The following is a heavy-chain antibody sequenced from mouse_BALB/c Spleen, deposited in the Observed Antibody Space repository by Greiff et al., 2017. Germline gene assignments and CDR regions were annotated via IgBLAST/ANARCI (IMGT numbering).Heavy chain of an antibody. D-gene: IGHD4-1*01. J-gene: IGHJ4*01. CDR2: IDPSDSYT. Sequence: QVQLKQPGAELVKPGASVKLSCKASGYTFTSYWMHWVKQRPGQGLEWIGEIDPSDSYTNYNQKFKGKATLTVDKSSSTAYMQLSSLTSEDSAVYYCVNWDGAMDYWGQGTSVTVSS. CDR1: GYTFTSYW. V-gene: IGHV1-69*02. CDR3: VNWDGAMDY.